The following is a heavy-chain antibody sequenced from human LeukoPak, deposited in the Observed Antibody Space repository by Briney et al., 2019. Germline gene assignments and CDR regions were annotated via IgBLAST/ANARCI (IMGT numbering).Heavy chain of an antibody. CDR2: IYTSGST. Sequence: SETLSLTCTVSGDSNSSGDHYWSWIRQPAGKGLEWIGRIYTSGSTKYNPSLKSRVTIAVDTSKKHISLRRNPVTAADTAVSYXXXXXXXCSGDRCYSRWFDPWGQGTLVIVSS. CDR3: XXXXXXCSGDRCYSRWFDP. CDR1: GDSNSSGDHY. V-gene: IGHV4-61*02. D-gene: IGHD2-15*01. J-gene: IGHJ5*02.